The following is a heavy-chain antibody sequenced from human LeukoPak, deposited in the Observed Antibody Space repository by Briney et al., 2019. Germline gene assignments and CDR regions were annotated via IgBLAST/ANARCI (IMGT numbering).Heavy chain of an antibody. CDR3: ARVGSSSWYVGDYYYYMDV. CDR2: IYYSGST. V-gene: IGHV4-59*12. Sequence: PGGSLRLSCAASGFTFSSYWMSWIRQPPGKGLGWIGYIYYSGSTNYNPSLKSRVTISVDTSKNQFSLKLSSVTAADTAVYYYARVGSSSWYVGDYYYYMDVWGKGTTVTVSS. J-gene: IGHJ6*03. CDR1: GFTFSSYW. D-gene: IGHD6-13*01.